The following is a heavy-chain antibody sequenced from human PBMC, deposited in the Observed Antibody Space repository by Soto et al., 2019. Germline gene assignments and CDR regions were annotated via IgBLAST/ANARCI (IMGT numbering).Heavy chain of an antibody. J-gene: IGHJ4*02. CDR1: GFSLSTRDVG. CDR3: ARCRGGVASF. V-gene: IGHV2-5*02. Sequence: QITLNESGPTLVKPTQTLTLTCTFSGFSLSTRDVGVGWIRQPPGEALEWLGVVYWDDSKTYSPSLESRLTITKDPSKNQVVLRMTKMDPVDTAKYYCARCRGGVASFWGQGTLVTVSS. CDR2: VYWDDSK. D-gene: IGHD2-2*01.